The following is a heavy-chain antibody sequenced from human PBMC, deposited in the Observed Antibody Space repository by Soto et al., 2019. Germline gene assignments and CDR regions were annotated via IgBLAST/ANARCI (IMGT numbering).Heavy chain of an antibody. J-gene: IGHJ6*04. CDR3: ARAGQYCTTGTCYPASMGV. Sequence: EVQLVESGGGLVQPGGSLRLSCSASGFTVSSSYINWVRQAPGKGLEWVSTFYSGGKTYYADSVKGRFTISRHSSENTLYLPMNSLRSEDTAVYYCARAGQYCTTGTCYPASMGVWGEGTTVTVSS. V-gene: IGHV3-53*04. D-gene: IGHD2-15*01. CDR2: FYSGGKT. CDR1: GFTVSSSY.